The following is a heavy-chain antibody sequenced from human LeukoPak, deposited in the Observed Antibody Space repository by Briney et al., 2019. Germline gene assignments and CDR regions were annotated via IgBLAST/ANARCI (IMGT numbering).Heavy chain of an antibody. CDR1: GGSISSSSYY. CDR2: IYYSGSS. V-gene: IGHV4-39*01. D-gene: IGHD2-2*01. Sequence: SETLSLTCSVFGGSISSSSYYWGWIRQPPGKGLEWIGSIYYSGSSYYNPSLKSRVTISVDTSKNQFSLKLTSVTAADTAAYYCARRDCTGTTCYAGSYYFDYWGQGTLVTVSS. J-gene: IGHJ4*02. CDR3: ARRDCTGTTCYAGSYYFDY.